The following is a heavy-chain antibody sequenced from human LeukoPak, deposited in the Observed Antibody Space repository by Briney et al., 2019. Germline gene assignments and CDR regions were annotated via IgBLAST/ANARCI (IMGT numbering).Heavy chain of an antibody. CDR2: TYYRSKWYN. CDR3: ARGLGVLRY. Sequence: SQTLSLTCALSGDIFSSNSAAWHWLRQSPSRGLDWLGRTYYRSKWYNDYAVSVKSLITINPDTSKNQCSLQLNSVTPEDTAVYYCARGLGVLRYWGQGTLVTVSS. D-gene: IGHD2-15*01. V-gene: IGHV6-1*01. J-gene: IGHJ4*02. CDR1: GDIFSSNSAA.